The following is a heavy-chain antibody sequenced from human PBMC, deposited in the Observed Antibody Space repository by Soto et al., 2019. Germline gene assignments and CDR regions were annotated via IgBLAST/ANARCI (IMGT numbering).Heavy chain of an antibody. J-gene: IGHJ5*02. V-gene: IGHV3-23*01. D-gene: IGHD3-10*01. CDR3: ARQRSPEGWFDP. CDR2: VTVTGGST. CDR1: TMSFNTYG. Sequence: EVEMLESGGGLVQPGGSLRLSCAASTMSFNTYGVTWVRQAPGKGLEWVSTVTVTGGSTYYADSVKGRFTISRDRSNYTVSRLLNSLRVEDTAIYYCARQRSPEGWFDPWGQGTLVTVSS.